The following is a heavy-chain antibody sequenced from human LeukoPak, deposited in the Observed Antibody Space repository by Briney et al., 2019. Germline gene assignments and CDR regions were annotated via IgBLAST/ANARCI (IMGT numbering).Heavy chain of an antibody. CDR3: ASGVAVRDY. J-gene: IGHJ4*02. Sequence: PSETLSLTCAVYGGSFSGYYWSWIRQPPGKGLEWIGEINHSGSTNYNPSLKSQVTISVDTSKNQFSLKLSSVTAADTAVYYCASGVAVRDYWGQGTLVTVSS. CDR2: INHSGST. V-gene: IGHV4-34*01. CDR1: GGSFSGYY. D-gene: IGHD2-15*01.